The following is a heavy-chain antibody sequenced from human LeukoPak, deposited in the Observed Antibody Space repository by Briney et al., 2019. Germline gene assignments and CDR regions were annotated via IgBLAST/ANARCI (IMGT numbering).Heavy chain of an antibody. CDR3: AKDLTPTLRYFDWFAPMDV. CDR2: ISGSGGST. Sequence: GGSLRLSCAASGFTFSSYAMSWVRQAPGKGLEWVSAISGSGGSTYYADSVKGRFTISRDNSKNTLYLQMNSLRAEDTAVYYCAKDLTPTLRYFDWFAPMDVWGQGTTVTVSS. D-gene: IGHD3-9*01. V-gene: IGHV3-23*01. CDR1: GFTFSSYA. J-gene: IGHJ6*02.